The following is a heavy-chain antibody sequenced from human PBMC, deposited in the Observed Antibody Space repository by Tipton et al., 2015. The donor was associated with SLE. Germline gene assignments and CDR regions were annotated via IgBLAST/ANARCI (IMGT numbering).Heavy chain of an antibody. Sequence: TLSLTCTVSGGSISSSSYYWGWIRQPPGKGLEWIGSIYYSGSTYYNPSLKSRVTISVDTSKNQFSLKLSSVTAADTAVYYCADERSDCSSGSCYPYYYYYMDVWGKGTTVTVSS. D-gene: IGHD2-15*01. CDR3: ADERSDCSSGSCYPYYYYYMDV. V-gene: IGHV4-39*07. J-gene: IGHJ6*03. CDR1: GGSISSSSYY. CDR2: IYYSGST.